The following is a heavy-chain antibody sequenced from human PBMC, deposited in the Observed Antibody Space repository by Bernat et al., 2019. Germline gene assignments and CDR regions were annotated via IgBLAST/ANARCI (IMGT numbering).Heavy chain of an antibody. Sequence: EVQLVESGGGLVKPGGSLRLSCAASGFTFSSYSMNWVRQAPGKGLEWVSSISSSSSYIYYADSVKGRFTISRDNAKNSLYLQMNSLRAEDTAVYYCTRHQSGGYDYWGQGTLVTVSS. J-gene: IGHJ4*02. CDR3: TRHQSGGYDY. CDR2: ISSSSSYI. D-gene: IGHD3-22*01. V-gene: IGHV3-21*04. CDR1: GFTFSSYS.